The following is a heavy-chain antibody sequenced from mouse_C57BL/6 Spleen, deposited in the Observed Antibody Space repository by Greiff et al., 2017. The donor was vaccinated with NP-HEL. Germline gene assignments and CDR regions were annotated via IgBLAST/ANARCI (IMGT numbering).Heavy chain of an antibody. CDR3: ARKGSSYGDYFDY. J-gene: IGHJ2*01. CDR2: IYPRDGST. D-gene: IGHD1-1*01. Sequence: QVQLKQSGPELVKPGASVKLSCKASGYTFTSYDINWVKQRPGQGLEWIGWIYPRDGSTKYNEKFKGKATLTVDTSSSTAYMELHSLTSEDSAVYFCARKGSSYGDYFDYWGQGTTLTVSS. V-gene: IGHV1-85*01. CDR1: GYTFTSYD.